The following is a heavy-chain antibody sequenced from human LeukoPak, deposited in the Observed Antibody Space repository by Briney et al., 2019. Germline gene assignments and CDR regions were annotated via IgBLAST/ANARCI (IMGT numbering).Heavy chain of an antibody. D-gene: IGHD3-16*01. Sequence: SETLSLTCTVSGGSISSYYWSWIRQPPGKGLEWIGYIYYSGSTNYNPSLKSRVTISVDTSKNQFSLKLSSVTAADTAVYYCARQGGIWGTFDIWGQGTMVTVSS. CDR1: GGSISSYY. J-gene: IGHJ3*02. CDR2: IYYSGST. V-gene: IGHV4-59*08. CDR3: ARQGGIWGTFDI.